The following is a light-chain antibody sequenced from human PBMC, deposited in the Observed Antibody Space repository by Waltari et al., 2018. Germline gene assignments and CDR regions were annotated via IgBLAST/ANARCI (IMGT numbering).Light chain of an antibody. CDR1: SSDVGGYNY. CDR3: SSYTSSSTLDVV. CDR2: DFS. Sequence: QSALTQPASVSGSPGQSITISCTGTSSDVGGYNYVSWYQQHPGKAPKLMIYDFSKRPSGFSNRCSGSKSGNTASLTISGLQAEDEADYYCSSYTSSSTLDVVFGGGTKLTVL. V-gene: IGLV2-14*01. J-gene: IGLJ2*01.